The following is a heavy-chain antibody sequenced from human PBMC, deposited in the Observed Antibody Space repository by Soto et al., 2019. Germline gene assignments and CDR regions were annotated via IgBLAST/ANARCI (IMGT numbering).Heavy chain of an antibody. J-gene: IGHJ3*02. CDR1: GGSISSYY. D-gene: IGHD6-19*01. CDR3: ARHKGQWLVLHDAFDI. Sequence: PSETLSLTCTVSGGSISSYYWSWIRQPPGKGLEWIGYIYYSGSTNYNPSLKSRVTISVDTSKNQFSLKLSSVTAADTAVYYCARHKGQWLVLHDAFDIWRQGTMVTV. CDR2: IYYSGST. V-gene: IGHV4-59*08.